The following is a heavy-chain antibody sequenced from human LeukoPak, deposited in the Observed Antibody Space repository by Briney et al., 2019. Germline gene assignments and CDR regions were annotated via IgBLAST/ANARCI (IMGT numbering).Heavy chain of an antibody. CDR3: ATSVAGTPSWFDP. J-gene: IGHJ5*02. CDR1: GYTLTELS. D-gene: IGHD6-13*01. V-gene: IGHV1-24*01. CDR2: FDPEDGET. Sequence: ASVTVSCKVSGYTLTELSMHWVRQAPGKGLEWMRGFDPEDGETIYAQKFQGRVTMTEDTSTDTAYMELSSLRSEDTAVYYCATSVAGTPSWFDPWGQGTLVTVSS.